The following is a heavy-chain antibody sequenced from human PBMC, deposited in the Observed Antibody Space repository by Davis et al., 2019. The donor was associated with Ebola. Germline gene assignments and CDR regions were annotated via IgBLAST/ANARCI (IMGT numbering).Heavy chain of an antibody. CDR3: AKDRGGLVDTGTLNQ. Sequence: PGGSLRLSCAASGFSFSNYNFHWVRQAPGKGLEWLTVIWYDATKESYADSVKGRFTISKDNSKNTLYLEMNSLRVEDTAVYYCAKDRGGLVDTGTLNQWGQGTLVTVSS. J-gene: IGHJ4*02. CDR1: GFSFSNYN. D-gene: IGHD1-14*01. V-gene: IGHV3-33*03. CDR2: IWYDATKE.